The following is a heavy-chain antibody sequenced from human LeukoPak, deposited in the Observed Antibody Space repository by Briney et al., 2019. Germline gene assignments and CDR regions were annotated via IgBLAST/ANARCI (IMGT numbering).Heavy chain of an antibody. Sequence: ASVKVSCKASGYTFTSYDINWVRQATGQGLECMGWMNPNSGNTGYAQKFQGRVTMTRNTSISTAYMELSSLRSEDTAVYYCARVVDIVVVPAAMHYGMDVWGQGTTVTVSS. D-gene: IGHD2-2*03. CDR3: ARVVDIVVVPAAMHYGMDV. CDR2: MNPNSGNT. V-gene: IGHV1-8*01. J-gene: IGHJ6*02. CDR1: GYTFTSYD.